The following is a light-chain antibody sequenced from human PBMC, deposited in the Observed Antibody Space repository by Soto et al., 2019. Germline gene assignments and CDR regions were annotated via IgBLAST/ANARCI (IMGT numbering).Light chain of an antibody. CDR3: QSFVRWLFVEA. V-gene: IGLV1-40*01. CDR2: GNN. CDR1: SSNLGANYD. Sequence: QSVLTQPPSVSGAPGQRVTISCTGSSSNLGANYDVHWYQQQLPGTAPKLLIYGNNNRPSGVPDRFSGSKSGSSASLAITGLQAAVEAFYYCQSFVRWLFVEAFGTGTKVTVL. J-gene: IGLJ1*01.